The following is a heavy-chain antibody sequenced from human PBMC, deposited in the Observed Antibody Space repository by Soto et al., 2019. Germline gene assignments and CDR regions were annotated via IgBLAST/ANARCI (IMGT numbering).Heavy chain of an antibody. D-gene: IGHD4-17*01. Sequence: QVQLQETGPGLVKPSQTLSLTCGVSGKSIRSAGYYWTWIRQRPGKGLEWIGHISYFGDTHYTPSLTSRVTISLDPSKNQFSLEPTSVKAADTAVYYCATSPPGDNDAFDVWGQGTLVSVSS. CDR3: ATSPPGDNDAFDV. CDR1: GKSIRSAGYY. V-gene: IGHV4-31*11. J-gene: IGHJ3*01. CDR2: ISYFGDT.